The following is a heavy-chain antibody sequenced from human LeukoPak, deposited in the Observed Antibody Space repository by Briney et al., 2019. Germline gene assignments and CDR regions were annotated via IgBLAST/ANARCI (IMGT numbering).Heavy chain of an antibody. CDR1: GFTFSSYA. D-gene: IGHD3-16*02. V-gene: IGHV3-30-3*01. Sequence: GGSLRLSCGASGFTFSSYAVHWVRQAPGEGLEGGAVISYEGSNKYYADSVKGRFTISRDNSKNTLYLQMNSLRAEDTAVYYCVSWGRGSYRQIDYWGQGTLVTVSS. J-gene: IGHJ4*02. CDR3: VSWGRGSYRQIDY. CDR2: ISYEGSNK.